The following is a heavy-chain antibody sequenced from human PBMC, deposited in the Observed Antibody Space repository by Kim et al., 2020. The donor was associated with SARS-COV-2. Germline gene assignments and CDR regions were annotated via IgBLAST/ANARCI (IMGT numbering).Heavy chain of an antibody. CDR1: GGTFSSYT. CDR3: ARDRGSGSYFGYFDY. CDR2: IIPILGIA. J-gene: IGHJ4*02. D-gene: IGHD1-26*01. V-gene: IGHV1-69*04. Sequence: SVKVSCKASGGTFSSYTISWVRQAPGQGLEWMGRIIPILGIANYAQKFQGRVTITADKSTSTAYMELSSLRSEDTAVYYCARDRGSGSYFGYFDYWGQGTLVTVSS.